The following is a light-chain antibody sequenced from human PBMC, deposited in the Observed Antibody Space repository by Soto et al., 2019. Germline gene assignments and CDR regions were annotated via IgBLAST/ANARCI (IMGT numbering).Light chain of an antibody. Sequence: DIQMTQSPSSLSASVGNSVTITCRASHTFSSFLNWYQQRPGKAPKLLIYGASTLRSGVPSRFSGSGSGTKFTLTINGLQPEDCATYYCLQSYSSPFTFGQGTRLEVK. CDR2: GAS. V-gene: IGKV1-39*01. CDR1: HTFSSF. J-gene: IGKJ2*01. CDR3: LQSYSSPFT.